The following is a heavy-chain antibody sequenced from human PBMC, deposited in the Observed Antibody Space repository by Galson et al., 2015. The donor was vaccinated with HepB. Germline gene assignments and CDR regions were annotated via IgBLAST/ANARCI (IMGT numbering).Heavy chain of an antibody. V-gene: IGHV1-3*01. D-gene: IGHD3-10*01. CDR2: INAGNGNT. J-gene: IGHJ5*02. CDR1: GYTFTSYA. Sequence: SVKVSCKASGYTFTSYAMHWVRQAPGQRLEWMGWINAGNGNTKYSQKFQGRVTITRDTSASTAYMELSSLRSEDTAVYYCARVGDHYYGPGEGWFDPWGQGTLVTVSS. CDR3: ARVGDHYYGPGEGWFDP.